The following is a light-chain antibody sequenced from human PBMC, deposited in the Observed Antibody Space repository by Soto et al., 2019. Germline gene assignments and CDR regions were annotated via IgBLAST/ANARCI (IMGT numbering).Light chain of an antibody. CDR1: TSNIGGST. V-gene: IGLV1-44*01. CDR2: GNT. J-gene: IGLJ1*01. Sequence: QSVLTQPPSASGTPGQRVTISCSGSTSNIGGSTVSWYQQFPGAAPKLLIYGNTQRPLGVPVRFSASKSDTSASLAISGLQSEDEADYYCATWNDGVFVFXIGTKVTVL. CDR3: ATWNDGVFV.